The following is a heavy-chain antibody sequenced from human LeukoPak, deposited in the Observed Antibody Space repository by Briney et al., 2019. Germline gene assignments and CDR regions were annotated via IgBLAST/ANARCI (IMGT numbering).Heavy chain of an antibody. CDR3: ARVRSGYYFDY. D-gene: IGHD3-22*01. V-gene: IGHV3-11*01. Sequence: GGSLRLSCAASGFTFSDYYMSWMRQAPGKGLEGVSYMSSSDSIIYYADSARGRFTISRDNAKNSLYLQMNSLRAEDTAVYYCARVRSGYYFDYWGRGTLVTVSS. CDR2: MSSSDSII. J-gene: IGHJ4*02. CDR1: GFTFSDYY.